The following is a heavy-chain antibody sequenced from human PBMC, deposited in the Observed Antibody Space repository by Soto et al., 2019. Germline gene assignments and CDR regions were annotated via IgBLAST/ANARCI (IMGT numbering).Heavy chain of an antibody. Sequence: EVQLVESGGGLVQPGGSLRLSCAASGFTVSSNYMSWVRQAPGKGLEWVSVIYSGGSTYYADSVKGRFTISRDNSKNTLYLQMNSLRAEDTAVYYCARAGPVATPGVFDYWGQGTLVTVSS. D-gene: IGHD6-19*01. CDR1: GFTVSSNY. J-gene: IGHJ4*02. CDR3: ARAGPVATPGVFDY. V-gene: IGHV3-66*01. CDR2: IYSGGST.